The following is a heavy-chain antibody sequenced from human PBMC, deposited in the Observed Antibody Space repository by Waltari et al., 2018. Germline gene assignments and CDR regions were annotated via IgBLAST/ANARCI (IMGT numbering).Heavy chain of an antibody. CDR2: FDPEDGEG. V-gene: IGHV1-24*01. CDR1: GNSIPESP. CDR3: ATGGDYDEYALHYFRGLDV. J-gene: IGHJ6*02. D-gene: IGHD4-17*01. Sequence: QVQLVQSEAEVMKPGASVKVSCKVSGNSIPESPLHLVRQAPGKGLEWMGSFDPEDGEGTYAQGVLDRVTMTEARSTNTAYMELSSLRLEDTAVYYCATGGDYDEYALHYFRGLDVWGQGTTVIVAS.